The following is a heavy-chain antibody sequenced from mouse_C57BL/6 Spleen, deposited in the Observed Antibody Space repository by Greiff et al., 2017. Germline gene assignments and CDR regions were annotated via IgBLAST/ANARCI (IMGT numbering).Heavy chain of an antibody. CDR1: GYTFTSYT. CDR2: INPSSGYT. V-gene: IGHV1-4*01. CDR3: ARSSYYDYLWFAY. J-gene: IGHJ3*01. D-gene: IGHD2-4*01. Sequence: VQLVESGAELARPGASVKMSCKASGYTFTSYTMHWVKQRPGQGLEWIGYINPSSGYTKYNQKFKDKATLTADKSSSTAYMQLSSLTSEDSAVYYCARSSYYDYLWFAYWGQGTLVTVSA.